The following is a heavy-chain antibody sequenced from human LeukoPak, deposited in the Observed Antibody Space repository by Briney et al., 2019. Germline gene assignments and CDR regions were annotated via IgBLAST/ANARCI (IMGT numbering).Heavy chain of an antibody. J-gene: IGHJ3*02. D-gene: IGHD3-22*01. CDR3: ARDPDAIYYDRMPAVFDI. V-gene: IGHV1-18*01. CDR2: ISAYNGNT. Sequence: EASVKVSCKASGYTFTSYDINWVRQAPGQGREWMGWISAYNGNTNYAQKLQGRVTMTTDTSTSTAYMELRSLRSDDTAVYYCARDPDAIYYDRMPAVFDIWGQGTMVTVSS. CDR1: GYTFTSYD.